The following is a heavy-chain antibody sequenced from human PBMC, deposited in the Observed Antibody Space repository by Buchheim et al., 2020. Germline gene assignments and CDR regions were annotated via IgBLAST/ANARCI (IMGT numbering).Heavy chain of an antibody. CDR3: ARDWYDFWAGYYFDL. CDR2: VRPNSGDT. V-gene: IGHV1-2*06. CDR1: GYTFTAYP. J-gene: IGHJ5*02. D-gene: IGHD3-3*01. Sequence: KKPGASVKVSCKVSGYTFTAYPIHWVRQAPGQGLEWMGRVRPNSGDTTYAEKFQGRLIFTTDTSVTTVFMELSGLTSDDTAVYYCARDWYDFWAGYYFDLWGQGTL.